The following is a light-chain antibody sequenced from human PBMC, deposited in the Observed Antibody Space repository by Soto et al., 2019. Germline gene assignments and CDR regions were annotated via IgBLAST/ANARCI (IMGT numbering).Light chain of an antibody. J-gene: IGKJ4*01. CDR2: GAS. CDR3: QQNNKWPPVT. V-gene: IGKV3-15*01. Sequence: EIVLTPAPATVSVSTGEGGTLPCRARQTISNDLAWYQQKPGQAPRLLIYGASTRATGVPARFSGGGSGTEFTLTISSLQSEDFAFYYCQQNNKWPPVTFGGGTKVDIK. CDR1: QTISND.